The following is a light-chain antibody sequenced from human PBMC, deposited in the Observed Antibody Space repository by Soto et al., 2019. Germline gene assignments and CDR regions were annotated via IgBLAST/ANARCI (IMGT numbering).Light chain of an antibody. J-gene: IGKJ1*01. CDR2: GAS. CDR1: QSVSSN. V-gene: IGKV3-15*01. Sequence: EIVMTQSPATLSVSPGERATLSCRASQSVSSNLAWYQQKPGQAPRLLIYGASTRATGIPARFSGSGSGTEFTLTICSLQSEDFAVYYCHQYNNLPLTFGQGTKVEIK. CDR3: HQYNNLPLT.